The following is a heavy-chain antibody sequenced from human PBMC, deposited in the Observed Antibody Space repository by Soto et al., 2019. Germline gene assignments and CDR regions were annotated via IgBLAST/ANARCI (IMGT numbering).Heavy chain of an antibody. CDR3: ARYNSYAMDY. J-gene: IGHJ4*02. D-gene: IGHD2-2*01. V-gene: IGHV4-59*01. CDR2: IHYSGTT. Sequence: ASETLSLTCTVSGGSMSSYYWTWLRQSPGRGLEWIGYIHYSGTTNYNPSLASRVTLSVDTSKNQFSLKMTSVTAADRAMYFCARYNSYAMDYWGRGTLVTVSS. CDR1: GGSMSSYY.